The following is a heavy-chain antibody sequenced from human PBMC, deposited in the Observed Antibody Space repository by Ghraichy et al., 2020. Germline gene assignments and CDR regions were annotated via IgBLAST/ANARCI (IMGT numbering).Heavy chain of an antibody. D-gene: IGHD4-17*01. CDR3: ARGNGDPGVIYRYYGMDV. Sequence: SVKVSCKASGGTFSSYAISWVRQAPGQGLEWMGGIIPIFGIANYAQKFQGRVTITADKSTSTAYMELSSLRSEDTAVYYCARGNGDPGVIYRYYGMDVWGQGTTVTVSS. CDR2: IIPIFGIA. J-gene: IGHJ6*02. V-gene: IGHV1-69*10. CDR1: GGTFSSYA.